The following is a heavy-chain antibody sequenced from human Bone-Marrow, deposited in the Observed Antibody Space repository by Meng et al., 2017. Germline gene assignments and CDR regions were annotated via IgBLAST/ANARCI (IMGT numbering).Heavy chain of an antibody. J-gene: IGHJ4*02. Sequence: QVRLVQLGDGVKKPGSSVKVSCKASGGTFSSYAISWVRQAPGQGLEWMGGIIPIFGTANYAQKFQGRVTITADKSTSTAYMELSSLRSEDTAVYYCARGGSPGYGDYDYWGQGTLVTVPS. D-gene: IGHD4-17*01. V-gene: IGHV1-69*06. CDR2: IIPIFGTA. CDR3: ARGGSPGYGDYDY. CDR1: GGTFSSYA.